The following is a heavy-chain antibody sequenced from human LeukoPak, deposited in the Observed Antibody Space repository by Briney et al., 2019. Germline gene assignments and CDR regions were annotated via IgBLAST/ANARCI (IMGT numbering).Heavy chain of an antibody. CDR1: GFTFSNYA. CDR2: ISGSASST. J-gene: IGHJ4*02. CDR3: AKANNWNSFDFDY. V-gene: IGHV3-23*01. Sequence: GGSLRLSCAASGFTFSNYAMSWVRQAPGKGLEWVSAISGSASSTYYADSVKGRFTISRDNSKNTLYLQMNSLRADDTAVYYCAKANNWNSFDFDYWGQGTLVTVSS. D-gene: IGHD1-20*01.